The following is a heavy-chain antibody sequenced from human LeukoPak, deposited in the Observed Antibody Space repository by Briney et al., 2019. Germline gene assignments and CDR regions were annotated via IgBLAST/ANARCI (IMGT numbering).Heavy chain of an antibody. CDR2: ISYDGSNK. V-gene: IGHV3-30*18. CDR1: GFTFSSYG. CDR3: AKAGFTKRSHYFDY. D-gene: IGHD1-14*01. J-gene: IGHJ4*02. Sequence: GRSLRLSCAASGFTFSSYGMHWVRQAPGKGLEWVAVISYDGSNKYYADSVKGRFTISRDNSKNTLYLQMNSLRAEDTAVYYCAKAGFTKRSHYFDYWGQGTLVTVSS.